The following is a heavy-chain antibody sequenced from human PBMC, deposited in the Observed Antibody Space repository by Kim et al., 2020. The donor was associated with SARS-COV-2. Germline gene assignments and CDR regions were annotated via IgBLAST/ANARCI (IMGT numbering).Heavy chain of an antibody. CDR2: IYSGGST. J-gene: IGHJ4*02. V-gene: IGHV3-66*01. CDR1: GFTVSSNY. Sequence: GGSLRLSCAASGFTVSSNYMSWVRQAPGKGLEWVSVIYSGGSTYYADSEKGRFTISRDNSKNTLYLQMNSLRAEDTAVYYCARFAEPYYDYVWGSYRYTDYWGQGTLVTVSS. D-gene: IGHD3-16*02. CDR3: ARFAEPYYDYVWGSYRYTDY.